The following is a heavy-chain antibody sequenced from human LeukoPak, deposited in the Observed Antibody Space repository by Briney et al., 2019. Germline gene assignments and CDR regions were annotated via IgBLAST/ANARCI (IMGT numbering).Heavy chain of an antibody. D-gene: IGHD6-13*01. CDR2: ISSSSSYT. Sequence: GGSLRLSCAASGFTFSDYYMSWIRQAPGKGLEWVSYISSSSSYTNYADSVKGRFTISRDNAKNSLYLQMNSLRAEDTAVYYCARVRSSSWYGLDYWGQGTLVTVSS. CDR1: GFTFSDYY. J-gene: IGHJ4*02. CDR3: ARVRSSSWYGLDY. V-gene: IGHV3-11*06.